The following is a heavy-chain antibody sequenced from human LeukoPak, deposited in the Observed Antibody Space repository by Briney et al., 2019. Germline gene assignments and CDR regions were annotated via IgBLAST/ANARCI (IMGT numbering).Heavy chain of an antibody. Sequence: SETLSLTCAVYGGSFSVYYWSCIRQPPGKGREWMGEINHIGSTNYNPCPKTRVTISVATSKTHFALKPRSWTAAETAVYIGARAQSLDYSG. V-gene: IGHV4-34*01. J-gene: IGHJ4*01. CDR3: ARAQSLDY. CDR2: INHIGST. CDR1: GGSFSVYY.